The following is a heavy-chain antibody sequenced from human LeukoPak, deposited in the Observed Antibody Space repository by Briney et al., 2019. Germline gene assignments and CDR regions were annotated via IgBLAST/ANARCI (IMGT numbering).Heavy chain of an antibody. V-gene: IGHV4-38-2*02. Sequence: PSETLSLTCTVSGYSISSGYYWGWIRQPPGKGLEWIGSIYHSGSTNYNPSLKSRVTISVDTSKNQFSLKLSSVTAADTALYYCARSSSWYGTNYWGQGTLVTVSS. D-gene: IGHD6-13*01. CDR2: IYHSGST. CDR3: ARSSSWYGTNY. CDR1: GYSISSGYY. J-gene: IGHJ4*02.